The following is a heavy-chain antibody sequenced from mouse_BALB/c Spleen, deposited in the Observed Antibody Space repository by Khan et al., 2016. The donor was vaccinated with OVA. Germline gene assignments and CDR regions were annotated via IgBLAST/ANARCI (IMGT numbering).Heavy chain of an antibody. Sequence: QVQLKQSGGDLMKPGASVKISCKATGYTFSSYWIEWVKQRPGHGLEWIGQIFPGSVSTTYNEKFKGKATFTADTSSNTAYLQRSSLTSEASSVYYCARGGYGGFAYWGQGTRVTVSA. CDR1: GYTFSSYW. J-gene: IGHJ3*01. CDR2: IFPGSVST. CDR3: ARGGYGGFAY. V-gene: IGHV1-9*01. D-gene: IGHD2-2*01.